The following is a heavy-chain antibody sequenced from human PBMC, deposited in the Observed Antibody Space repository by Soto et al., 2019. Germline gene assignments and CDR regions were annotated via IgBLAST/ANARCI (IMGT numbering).Heavy chain of an antibody. D-gene: IGHD3-22*01. CDR1: GFNFSSYG. J-gene: IGHJ4*02. CDR2: IWNDGSNE. V-gene: IGHV3-33*01. Sequence: HPGGSLRLSCEASGFNFSSYGIHWVRQAPGKGLEWVAIIWNDGSNEYYADSVKGRFTISRDNSKNTVYLQVSKLRAEDTAVYFCARDQTDSGGYSDSWGQGTLVTVPS. CDR3: ARDQTDSGGYSDS.